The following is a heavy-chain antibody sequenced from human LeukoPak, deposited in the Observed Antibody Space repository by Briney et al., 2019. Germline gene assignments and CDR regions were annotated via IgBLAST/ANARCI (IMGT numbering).Heavy chain of an antibody. V-gene: IGHV3-7*01. J-gene: IGHJ4*02. D-gene: IGHD6-13*01. CDR3: ARDRRAASAPDY. CDR2: IKKDGGEI. Sequence: SGRSLRLSCAASGFNFSSHWMSWVRQAPGKGLEWVANIKKDGGEIFYADSVKGRFTIFRDNAKNALYLQMSSLRGEDTALYYCARDRRAASAPDYWGQGTLVTVSS. CDR1: GFNFSSHW.